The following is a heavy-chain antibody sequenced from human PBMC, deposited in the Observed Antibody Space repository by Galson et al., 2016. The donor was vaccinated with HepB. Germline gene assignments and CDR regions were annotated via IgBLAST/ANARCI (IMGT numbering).Heavy chain of an antibody. Sequence: SLRLSCAASGFTFTNHAMTWVRQAPGKGLEWVSNIIGSGSSTYYADSVKGRFTISRDNSKNTLYLQMNSLRAEDTAVYYCAKWEIHIVNHYNIDVWGKGTTVTVSS. J-gene: IGHJ6*03. D-gene: IGHD1-26*01. CDR2: IIGSGSST. CDR1: GFTFTNHA. V-gene: IGHV3-23*01. CDR3: AKWEIHIVNHYNIDV.